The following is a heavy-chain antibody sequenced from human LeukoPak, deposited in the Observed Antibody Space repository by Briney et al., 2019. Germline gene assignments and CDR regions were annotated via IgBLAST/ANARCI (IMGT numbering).Heavy chain of an antibody. Sequence: SVKVSCKASGGTFSRYAISWVRQAPGQGLEWMGGIIPMFGIANYAQKFQGRVTITADESTSTAYMELSSLRSEDTAVYYCARVGERWLQSKYYYNGMDVWGQGTTVTVSS. CDR3: ARVGERWLQSKYYYNGMDV. J-gene: IGHJ6*02. CDR2: IIPMFGIA. V-gene: IGHV1-69*13. CDR1: GGTFSRYA. D-gene: IGHD5-24*01.